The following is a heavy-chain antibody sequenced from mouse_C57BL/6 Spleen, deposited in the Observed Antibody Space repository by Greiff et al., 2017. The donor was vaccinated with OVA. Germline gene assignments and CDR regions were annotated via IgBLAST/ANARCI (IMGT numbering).Heavy chain of an antibody. CDR1: GYTFTSYW. J-gene: IGHJ3*01. CDR3: ASDYGSKFAY. CDR2: IHPNSGST. D-gene: IGHD1-1*01. Sequence: QVQLQQPGAELVKPGASVKLSCKASGYTFTSYWMHWVKQRPGQSLEWIGMIHPNSGSTNYNEKFKSKATLTVDKSSSTAYMQLSSLTSEDSAVYYCASDYGSKFAYWGQGTLVTVSA. V-gene: IGHV1-64*01.